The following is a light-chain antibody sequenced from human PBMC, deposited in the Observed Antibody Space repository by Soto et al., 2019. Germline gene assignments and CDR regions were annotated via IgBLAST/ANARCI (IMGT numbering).Light chain of an antibody. CDR3: QQYNNWPSFT. J-gene: IGKJ3*01. CDR1: QSVSSN. CDR2: GAS. V-gene: IGKV3-15*01. Sequence: EIVMTQSPATLSVSPGERATLSCRASQSVSSNLAWYQQKPGQAPRLLIYGASTRATGIPARFSGSGSGTEFTLTISSLQDEDFAVYYCQQYNNWPSFTFGPGTKVDIK.